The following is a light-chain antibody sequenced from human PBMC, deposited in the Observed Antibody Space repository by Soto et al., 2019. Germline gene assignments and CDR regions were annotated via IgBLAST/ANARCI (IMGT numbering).Light chain of an antibody. CDR1: QSVSSSY. V-gene: IGKV3-20*01. Sequence: EIVLTQSPGTLSLSPGERATLSCRASQSVSSSYLAWYQQKPGQAPRLLIYGASSRATGIPDRLSGSGSGTDFTLTISRLEPEDFAVYYCQQYGRSPLTFGGETTVEIK. CDR3: QQYGRSPLT. J-gene: IGKJ4*01. CDR2: GAS.